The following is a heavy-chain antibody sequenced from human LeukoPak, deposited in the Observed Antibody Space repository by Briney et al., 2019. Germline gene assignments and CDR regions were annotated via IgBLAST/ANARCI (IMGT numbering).Heavy chain of an antibody. J-gene: IGHJ4*02. CDR3: ARDGSSWSYFDY. CDR1: GFTFSSYS. CDR2: ISSSSSYI. Sequence: PGGSLRLSCAASGFTFSSYSMNWVRQAPGKGLEWVSSISSSSSYIYYADSVKGRFTISRDNAKNSLYLQMNSLRAEDTAVYYCARDGSSWSYFDYWGQGTLVTVSS. D-gene: IGHD6-13*01. V-gene: IGHV3-21*01.